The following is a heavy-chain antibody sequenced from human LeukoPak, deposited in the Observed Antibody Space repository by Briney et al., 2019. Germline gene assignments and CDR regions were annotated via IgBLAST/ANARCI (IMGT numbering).Heavy chain of an antibody. D-gene: IGHD3-3*01. V-gene: IGHV4-30-4*01. J-gene: IGHJ5*02. CDR2: IYYSGST. Sequence: PSQTLSLTCTVSGGSISSGDYYWSWIRQPPGKGLEWIGYIYYSGSTYYNPSLKSRVTISVDTSKNQFSLKLSSVTAADTAVYSCAGTPSLYDFWSGTQEMINWFDPWGQGTLVTVSS. CDR1: GGSISSGDYY. CDR3: AGTPSLYDFWSGTQEMINWFDP.